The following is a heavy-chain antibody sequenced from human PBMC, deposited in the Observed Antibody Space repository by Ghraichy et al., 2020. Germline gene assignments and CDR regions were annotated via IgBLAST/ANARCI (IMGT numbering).Heavy chain of an antibody. CDR2: ISGSFNTI. Sequence: GVLNISCGASGFTFSNYSMNWVRQAPGKGLEWISYISGSFNTIYYADSVKGRFTISRDNARDSLFLQMNSLRADDTAVYYCARDNYLDYWGQGTLVTVSS. CDR1: GFTFSNYS. CDR3: ARDNYLDY. V-gene: IGHV3-48*04. J-gene: IGHJ4*02.